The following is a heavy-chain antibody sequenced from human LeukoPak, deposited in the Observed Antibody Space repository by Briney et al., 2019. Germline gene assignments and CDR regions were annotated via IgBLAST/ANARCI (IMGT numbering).Heavy chain of an antibody. Sequence: GASVKVSCKTSGYTFTAYHIHWVRQAPGQGLEWMGWMNPNSGGTKYAQKFQGRVTMTRDTSISTAYMELSRLRSDDTAMYYCARDKLGLGELSLYDQWGQGTLVTVFS. J-gene: IGHJ5*02. V-gene: IGHV1-2*02. CDR1: GYTFTAYH. CDR2: MNPNSGGT. D-gene: IGHD3-16*02. CDR3: ARDKLGLGELSLYDQ.